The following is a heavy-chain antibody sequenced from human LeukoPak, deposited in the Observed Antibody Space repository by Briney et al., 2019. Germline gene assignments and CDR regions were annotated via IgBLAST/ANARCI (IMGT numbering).Heavy chain of an antibody. CDR2: IYTSGST. CDR3: ARSCSAARLRFCKGNDY. CDR1: GGSISSGSYY. J-gene: IGHJ4*02. V-gene: IGHV4-61*02. Sequence: SETLSLTCTVSGGSISSGSYYWSWIRQPAGKGLEWIGRIYTSGSTNYNPSLKSRVTISVDTSKNQFSLKLSSVTAADTAVYYCARSCSAARLRFCKGNDYWGQGTLVTVSS. D-gene: IGHD6-6*01.